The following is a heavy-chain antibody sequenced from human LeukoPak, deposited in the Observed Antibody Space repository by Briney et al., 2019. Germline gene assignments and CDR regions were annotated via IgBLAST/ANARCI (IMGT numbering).Heavy chain of an antibody. V-gene: IGHV3-30*03. CDR2: ISYDGSNK. CDR3: ARDKDPYSGYDLVGMDV. J-gene: IGHJ6*02. CDR1: GFTFSSYG. D-gene: IGHD5-12*01. Sequence: GGSLRLSCAASGFTFSSYGMHWVRQAPGKGLEWVAVISYDGSNKYYADSVKGRFTISRDNAKNSLYLQMNSLRDEDTAVYYCARDKDPYSGYDLVGMDVWGQGTTVTVSS.